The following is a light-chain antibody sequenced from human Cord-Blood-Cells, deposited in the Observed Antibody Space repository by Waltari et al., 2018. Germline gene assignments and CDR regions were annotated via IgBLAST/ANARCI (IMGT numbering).Light chain of an antibody. CDR1: SSDLGSYHL. V-gene: IGLV2-23*01. CDR2: EGS. J-gene: IGLJ1*01. Sequence: QSALTQPAPVSASPGQPITISCPGTSSDLGSYHLVSWYQQHPGKAPKLMIYEGSKRPSGVANRFSGSKSGNTASLTISGLQAEDEADYYCCSYAGSSYVFGTGTKVTVL. CDR3: CSYAGSSYV.